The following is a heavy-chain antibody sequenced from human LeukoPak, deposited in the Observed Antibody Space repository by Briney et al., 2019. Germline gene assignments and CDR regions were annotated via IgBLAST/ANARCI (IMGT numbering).Heavy chain of an antibody. CDR3: ARGLRGYYAFDI. CDR1: GYTFKNFG. V-gene: IGHV1-18*01. CDR2: ISAFNGHT. D-gene: IGHD2-2*03. Sequence: ASVKVSCKASGYTFKNFGVTWVRQAPGQGLEWMGWISAFNGHTNYAQKFQGRVTMTTDTSTNTTYMEVRSLRSDDTAVYYCARGLRGYYAFDIWGQGTMVTVSS. J-gene: IGHJ3*02.